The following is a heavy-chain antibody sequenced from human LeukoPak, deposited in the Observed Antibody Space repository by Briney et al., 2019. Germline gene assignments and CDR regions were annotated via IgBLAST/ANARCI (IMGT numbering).Heavy chain of an antibody. D-gene: IGHD3-9*01. CDR2: ISSSGSTI. CDR3: ARDYYDILTGYYKVFDY. Sequence: GGSLRLSCAASGFTFSSYEMNWVRQAPGKGLEWVSYISSSGSTIYYADSVKGRFTISRDNAKNSLYLQMNSLRAEDTAVYYCARDYYDILTGYYKVFDYWGQGTLVTVSS. J-gene: IGHJ4*02. CDR1: GFTFSSYE. V-gene: IGHV3-48*03.